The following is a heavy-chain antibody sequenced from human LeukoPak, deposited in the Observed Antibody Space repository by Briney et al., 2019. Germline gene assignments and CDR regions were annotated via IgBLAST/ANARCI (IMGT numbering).Heavy chain of an antibody. CDR3: AWGYYDFWSGYSYYFDY. Sequence: PSQTLSLTCAVSGGSISSGGYSWSWIRQPPGKGLEWIGYIYHSGSTYYNPSLKSRVTISVDTSKNQFSLKLSSVTAADTAVYYCAWGYYDFWSGYSYYFDYRGQGTLVTVSS. V-gene: IGHV4-30-2*01. D-gene: IGHD3-3*01. CDR1: GGSISSGGYS. CDR2: IYHSGST. J-gene: IGHJ4*02.